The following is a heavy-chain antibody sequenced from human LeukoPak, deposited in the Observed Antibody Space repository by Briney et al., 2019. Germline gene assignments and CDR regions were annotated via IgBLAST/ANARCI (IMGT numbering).Heavy chain of an antibody. V-gene: IGHV4-39*01. D-gene: IGHD1-26*01. CDR1: GGSISSSSYY. Sequence: PSETLSLTCTVSGGSISSSSYYWGWIRQPPGKGLEWIGSIYYSGSTYYNPSLKSRVTISVDTSKNQFSLKLSSVTAADTAVYYCARSPHVIVGATFVFDYWGQGTLVTVSS. J-gene: IGHJ4*02. CDR3: ARSPHVIVGATFVFDY. CDR2: IYYSGST.